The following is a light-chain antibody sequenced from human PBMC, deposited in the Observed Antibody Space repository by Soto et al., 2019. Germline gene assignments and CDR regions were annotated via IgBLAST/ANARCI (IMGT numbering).Light chain of an antibody. Sequence: ETVLTQSPGTLSLSPGERATLSCMASQSVSSSSLAWYQQKPGQAPRLLIYGASSRATGIPDRFSGSGSGKDFPLTISRLEPEDCAVFFCQQYGSSLPITFGQGTRLEI. CDR3: QQYGSSLPIT. CDR2: GAS. J-gene: IGKJ5*01. CDR1: QSVSSSS. V-gene: IGKV3-20*01.